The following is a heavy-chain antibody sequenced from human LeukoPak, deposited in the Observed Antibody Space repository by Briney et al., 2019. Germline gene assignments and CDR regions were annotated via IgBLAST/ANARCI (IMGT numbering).Heavy chain of an antibody. D-gene: IGHD5-24*01. J-gene: IGHJ4*02. CDR2: ISSSGSTI. Sequence: PGRSLRLSCAASGFTFSSYAMHWVRQAPGKGLEWVSYISSSGSTIYYADSVKGRFTISRDNAKNSLYLQMNSLRAEDTAVYYCAREGMATIPASFDYWSQGTLVTVSS. CDR3: AREGMATIPASFDY. CDR1: GFTFSSYA. V-gene: IGHV3-48*03.